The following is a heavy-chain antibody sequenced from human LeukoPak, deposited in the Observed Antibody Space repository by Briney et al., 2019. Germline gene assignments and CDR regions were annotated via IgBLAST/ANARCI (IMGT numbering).Heavy chain of an antibody. CDR2: IYYSGST. Sequence: SETLPLTCTVSGGSISSYYWSWIRQPPGKGLEWIGYIYYSGSTNYNPSLKSRVTISVDTSKNQFSLKLSSVTAADTAVYYCAREGSDTSQGVVTAPGRPGYFDLWGRGTLVTVSS. V-gene: IGHV4-59*01. CDR3: AREGSDTSQGVVTAPGRPGYFDL. CDR1: GGSISSYY. J-gene: IGHJ2*01. D-gene: IGHD2-21*02.